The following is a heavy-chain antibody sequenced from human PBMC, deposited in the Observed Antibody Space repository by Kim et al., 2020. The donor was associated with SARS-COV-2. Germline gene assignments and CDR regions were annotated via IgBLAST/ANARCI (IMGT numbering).Heavy chain of an antibody. CDR2: ITSDRNTI. CDR1: GFNFNIYS. Sequence: GGSLRLSCAASGFNFNIYSMNWVRQAPGKGLEWVSSITSDRNTISYADSVSSRFTVSRDNANNSLCLHMNSLRGEDTAVYHCARSVEGAFDLWGQGTMVTVSS. V-gene: IGHV3-48*04. CDR3: ARSVEGAFDL. D-gene: IGHD1-1*01. J-gene: IGHJ3*01.